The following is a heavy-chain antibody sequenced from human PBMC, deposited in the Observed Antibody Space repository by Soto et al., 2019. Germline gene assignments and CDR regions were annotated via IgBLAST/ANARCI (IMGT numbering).Heavy chain of an antibody. Sequence: SVKVSCKASGGTFSSYAMSWVRQAPGQGLEWMGGIIPIFGTANYAQKFQGRVTITADESTSTAYMELSSLRSEDTAVYYCARSRGIAGRGNWFDPWGQGTLVTVSS. CDR2: IIPIFGTA. CDR3: ARSRGIAGRGNWFDP. V-gene: IGHV1-69*13. J-gene: IGHJ5*02. D-gene: IGHD6-13*01. CDR1: GGTFSSYA.